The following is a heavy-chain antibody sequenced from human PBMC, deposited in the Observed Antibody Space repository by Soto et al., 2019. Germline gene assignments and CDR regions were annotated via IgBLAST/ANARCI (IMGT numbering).Heavy chain of an antibody. CDR2: IKQDGSEK. J-gene: IGHJ4*02. V-gene: IGHV3-7*05. CDR1: GVTFSSYW. D-gene: IGHD3-16*01. CDR3: ASLVEHDY. Sequence: GGFLRLSCAASGVTFSSYWMSWVRQAPGKGLEWVANIKQDGSEKYYVDSVKGRFTISRDNAKNSLYLQMNSLRAEDTAVYYCASLVEHDYWGQGTLVTVSS.